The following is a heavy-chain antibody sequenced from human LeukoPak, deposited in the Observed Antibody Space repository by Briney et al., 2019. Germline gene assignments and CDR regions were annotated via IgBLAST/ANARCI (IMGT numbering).Heavy chain of an antibody. CDR2: IIPIFGTA. CDR3: ARDLYYYDSSGYLL. V-gene: IGHV1-69*13. D-gene: IGHD3-22*01. CDR1: GGTFSSYA. Sequence: VKVSCKASGGTFSSYAISWVRQAPGQGLEWMGGIIPIFGTANYAQKFQGRVTITADKSTSTAYMELSSLRSEDTAVYYCARDLYYYDSSGYLLWGQGTLVTVSS. J-gene: IGHJ4*02.